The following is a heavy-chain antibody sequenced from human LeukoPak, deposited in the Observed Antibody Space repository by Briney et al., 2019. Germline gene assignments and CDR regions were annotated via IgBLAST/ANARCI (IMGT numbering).Heavy chain of an antibody. V-gene: IGHV7-4-1*02. CDR2: INTNTGNP. CDR3: ARNLELLAYCGGDCYPDAFDI. D-gene: IGHD2-21*02. CDR1: GYTFTSYA. Sequence: ASVKVSCKASGYTFTSYAMNWVRQAPGQGLEWMGWINTNTGNPTYAQGFTGRFVFSLDTSVNTASLQISGLKAEDTAIYYCARNLELLAYCGGDCYPDAFDIWGQGTMVTVSS. J-gene: IGHJ3*02.